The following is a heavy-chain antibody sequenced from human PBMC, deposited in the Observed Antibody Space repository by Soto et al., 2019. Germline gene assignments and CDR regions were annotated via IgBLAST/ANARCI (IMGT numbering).Heavy chain of an antibody. V-gene: IGHV3-30*18. J-gene: IGHJ4*02. D-gene: IGHD3-10*01. CDR3: AKDRWFGGL. Sequence: QVQLVESGGGVVQPGRSLRLSCAASGFTFSSYGMHWVRQAPGKGLEWVAVISYDGSNKYYADSVKGRFTISRDNSKNPLYLQMNSLRAEDTAVYYCAKDRWFGGLWGQGTLVTVSS. CDR1: GFTFSSYG. CDR2: ISYDGSNK.